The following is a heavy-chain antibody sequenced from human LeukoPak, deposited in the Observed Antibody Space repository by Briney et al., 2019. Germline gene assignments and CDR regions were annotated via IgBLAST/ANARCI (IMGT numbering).Heavy chain of an antibody. CDR2: INSYWSST. CDR3: ASRGYSSGWYYYYYYMDV. D-gene: IGHD6-19*01. V-gene: IGHV3-74*01. CDR1: GFTFSSYW. Sequence: PGGSLRLSCAASGFTFSSYWMHWVRQAPGQGLVWVSRINSYWSSTSYADSVKGRFTISRDNAKNTLYLQMNSLRAEDTAVYYCASRGYSSGWYYYYYYMDVWGKGTTVTVSS. J-gene: IGHJ6*03.